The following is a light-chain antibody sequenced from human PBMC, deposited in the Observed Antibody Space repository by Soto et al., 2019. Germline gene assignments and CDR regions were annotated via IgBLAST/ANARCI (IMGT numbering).Light chain of an antibody. J-gene: IGLJ2*01. Sequence: QSVLTQPPSVSAAPGQKITISCSGSNSNVGNNFVSWYQHRPGTAPKLLIYDTNKRPSGIPDRFSGSKSGTSATLGITGLQTGDEADYFCGTWDYSLSAVVFGGGTKLTVL. CDR3: GTWDYSLSAVV. CDR2: DTN. CDR1: NSNVGNNF. V-gene: IGLV1-51*01.